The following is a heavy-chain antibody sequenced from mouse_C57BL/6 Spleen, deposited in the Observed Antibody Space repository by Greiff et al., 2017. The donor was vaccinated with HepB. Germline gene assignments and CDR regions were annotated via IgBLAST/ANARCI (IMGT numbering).Heavy chain of an antibody. J-gene: IGHJ2*01. CDR3: ARTDYDYFDY. CDR2: IYPGDGDT. CDR1: GYAFSSSW. Sequence: VQLQQSGPELVKPGASVKIYCKASGYAFSSSWMNWVKQRPGKGLEWIGRIYPGDGDTNYNGKFKGKATLTADKSSSTAYMQLSSLTSEDSAVYVCARTDYDYFDYWGQGTTLTVSS. V-gene: IGHV1-82*01. D-gene: IGHD2-4*01.